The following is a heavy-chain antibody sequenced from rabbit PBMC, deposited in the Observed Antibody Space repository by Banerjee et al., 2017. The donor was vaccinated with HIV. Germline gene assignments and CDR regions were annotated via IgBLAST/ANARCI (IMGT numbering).Heavy chain of an antibody. J-gene: IGHJ4*01. D-gene: IGHD4-2*01. CDR1: GLDFSSSFW. Sequence: QLVEYGGDLVQPEGSLTLTCKASGLDFSSSFWICWVRQAPGKGLEWIGCIYTGSGSTYYASWAKGRFTITKTSSTTVTLQMTSLTAADTATYFCAKDVAGNAGVGDTTRSFNLWGPGTLVTVS. CDR3: AKDVAGNAGVGDTTRSFNL. V-gene: IGHV1S45*01. CDR2: IYTGSGST.